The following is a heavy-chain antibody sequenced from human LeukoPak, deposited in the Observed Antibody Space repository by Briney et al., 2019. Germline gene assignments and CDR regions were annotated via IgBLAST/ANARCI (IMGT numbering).Heavy chain of an antibody. Sequence: SETLSLTCAVSGYSISSAYYWGWIRQHPGKGLEWIGTIYHSGNTYYNPSLKSRVTISVDTSKNQFSLKVSSVTAADTAVYYCARQHPPPRISLVRGVEYWGQGTLVTVSS. J-gene: IGHJ4*02. V-gene: IGHV4-38-2*01. CDR2: IYHSGNT. CDR1: GYSISSAYY. D-gene: IGHD3-10*01. CDR3: ARQHPPPRISLVRGVEY.